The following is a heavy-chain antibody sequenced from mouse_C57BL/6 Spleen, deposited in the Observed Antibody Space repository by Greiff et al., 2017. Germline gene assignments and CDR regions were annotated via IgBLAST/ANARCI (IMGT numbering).Heavy chain of an antibody. J-gene: IGHJ2*01. CDR2: ISSGGDYI. D-gene: IGHD2-2*01. Sequence: EVNVVESGEGLVKPGGSLKLSCAASGFTFSSYAMSWVRQTPEKRLEWVAYISSGGDYICYADTVKGRFTISRDNARNTLYLQMSSLKSEDTAMYYCTRSYTMVTALDYWGQGTTLTVSS. V-gene: IGHV5-9-1*02. CDR3: TRSYTMVTALDY. CDR1: GFTFSSYA.